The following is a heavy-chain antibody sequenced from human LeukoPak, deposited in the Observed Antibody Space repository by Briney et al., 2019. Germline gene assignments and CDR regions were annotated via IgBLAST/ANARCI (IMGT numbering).Heavy chain of an antibody. CDR3: ARAQQLVQDY. CDR1: GFTFSSYS. V-gene: IGHV3-21*01. J-gene: IGHJ4*02. D-gene: IGHD6-6*01. CDR2: ISSSNSYI. Sequence: GGSLRLSCAASGFTFSSYSMNGVRQAPGKGREWVSSISSSNSYIYYPDSVKGRFTISRNNAKNSLYLQMNSLRAEDTAVYYCARAQQLVQDYWGQGTLVTVSS.